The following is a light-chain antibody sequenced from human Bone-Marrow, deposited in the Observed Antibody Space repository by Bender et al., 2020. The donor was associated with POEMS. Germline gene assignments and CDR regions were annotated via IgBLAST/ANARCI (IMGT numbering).Light chain of an antibody. CDR1: SSNIGAHA. Sequence: QSVLTQPPSASGTPGQRVTISCSGGSSNIGAHAVNWYQHLPGTAPKLLIYSSHRRPSEVPDRFSGSRSGTAASLAIRGFQAEDEVDYYCAVWDESLNGWGFGGETKLTVL. CDR2: SSH. J-gene: IGLJ3*02. V-gene: IGLV1-44*01. CDR3: AVWDESLNGWG.